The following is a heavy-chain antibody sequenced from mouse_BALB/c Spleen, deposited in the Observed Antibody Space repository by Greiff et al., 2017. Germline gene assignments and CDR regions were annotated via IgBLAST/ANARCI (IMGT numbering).Heavy chain of an antibody. CDR2: IDPANGNT. Sequence: VQLQQSGAELVKPGASVKLSCTASGFNIKDTYMHWVKQRPEQGLEWIGRIDPANGNTKYDPKFQGKATIAADTSSNTAYLQLSSLTSEDTAVYYCARSDYYGSSYGAYWGQGTLVTVSA. CDR1: GFNIKDTY. V-gene: IGHV14-3*02. J-gene: IGHJ3*01. CDR3: ARSDYYGSSYGAY. D-gene: IGHD1-1*01.